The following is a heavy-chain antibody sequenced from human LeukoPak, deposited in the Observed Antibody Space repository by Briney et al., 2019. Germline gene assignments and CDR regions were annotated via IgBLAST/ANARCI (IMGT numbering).Heavy chain of an antibody. CDR2: IYSSGST. CDR1: GGSISSYY. J-gene: IGHJ4*02. D-gene: IGHD6-13*01. V-gene: IGHV4-59*01. CDR3: ARDAAAASSTYYHFDF. Sequence: SETLSLTCNVSGGSISSYYWSWIRQAPGKGLEWVGFIYSSGSTNYNASLKSRVAMSIDTSQNQFSLKLTSVTAADTAVYYCARDAAAASSTYYHFDFWGQGTLVTVSS.